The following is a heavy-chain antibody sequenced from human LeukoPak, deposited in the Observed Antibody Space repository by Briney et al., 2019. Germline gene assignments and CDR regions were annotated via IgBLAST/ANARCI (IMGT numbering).Heavy chain of an antibody. CDR3: AKEVARRTGGFDP. J-gene: IGHJ5*02. CDR1: AYSISNDYY. CDR2: IYYSGTT. D-gene: IGHD3/OR15-3a*01. V-gene: IGHV4-38-2*02. Sequence: SETLSLTCTVSAYSISNDYYWVWIRQPPGKGLEWIGSIYYSGTTYYNSSLKSRVTISVDTSKNQFSLKLSSVTAADTAVYYCAKEVARRTGGFDPWGQGTLVTVSS.